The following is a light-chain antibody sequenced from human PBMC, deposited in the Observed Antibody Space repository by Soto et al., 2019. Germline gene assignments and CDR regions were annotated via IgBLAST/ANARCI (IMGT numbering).Light chain of an antibody. CDR2: TAS. J-gene: IGKJ2*01. CDR3: QQYANWPPYT. Sequence: EILLTQSSATLSASPGERVTLSCRASQTVTFNLAWYQQKPGQAPRLLIHTASTRATGIPARFSGSGSGTEFTLTISSLQSEDFAVYFCQQYANWPPYTFGQGTKVEMK. V-gene: IGKV3-15*01. CDR1: QTVTFN.